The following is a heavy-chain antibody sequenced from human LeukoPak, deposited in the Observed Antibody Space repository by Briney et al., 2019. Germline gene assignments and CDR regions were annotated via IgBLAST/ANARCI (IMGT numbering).Heavy chain of an antibody. V-gene: IGHV3-64*01. CDR3: ARPAYGSGSYSPPGY. D-gene: IGHD3-10*01. CDR2: ISSNGGST. CDR1: GFTFSSYA. J-gene: IGHJ4*02. Sequence: GRSLRLSCAASGFTFSSYAMHWVRQAPGKGLEYVSAISSNGGSTYYANSVKGRFTISRDNSKNTLYLQMGSLRAEDMAVYYCARPAYGSGSYSPPGYWGQGTLVTVSS.